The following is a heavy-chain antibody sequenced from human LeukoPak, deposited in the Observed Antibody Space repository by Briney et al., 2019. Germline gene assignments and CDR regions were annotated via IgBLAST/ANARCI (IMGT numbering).Heavy chain of an antibody. J-gene: IGHJ4*02. D-gene: IGHD5-24*01. V-gene: IGHV4-61*08. CDR2: IYYSGST. CDR3: ARVLGDGYNPFKGIDY. Sequence: SQTLSLTCTVSGGSISSGGYYWSWIRQPPGKGLEWIGYIYYSGSTNYNPSLKSRVTISVDTSKNQFSLKLSSVTAADTAVYYCARVLGDGYNPFKGIDYWGQGTLVTVSS. CDR1: GGSISSGGYY.